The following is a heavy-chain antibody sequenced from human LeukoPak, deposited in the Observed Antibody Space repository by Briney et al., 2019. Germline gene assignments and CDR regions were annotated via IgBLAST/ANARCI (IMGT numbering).Heavy chain of an antibody. J-gene: IGHJ5*02. D-gene: IGHD6-13*01. CDR2: IYYSGSS. CDR3: ARQSLYSSSWHANNWFDP. V-gene: IGHV4-39*01. Sequence: PSETLSLTCTVSGGSISSSSYYWGWIRQPPGKGPEWIGNIYYSGSSYYNPSLKSRATISVDTSKNQFSLKLSSVTAADTAVYYCARQSLYSSSWHANNWFDPWGQGTLVTVSS. CDR1: GGSISSSSYY.